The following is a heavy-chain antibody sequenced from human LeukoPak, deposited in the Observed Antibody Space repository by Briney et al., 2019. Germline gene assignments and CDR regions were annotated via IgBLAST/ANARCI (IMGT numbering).Heavy chain of an antibody. Sequence: PSETLSLTCTVSGGSISTYYWSWIRQPPGKGLEWIGYIYYSGSTNYNPSLKSRVTISVDTSKNQFSLKLSSVTAADTAVYYCARYLLTHDGYSSNTFDFWGQGTLVTVSS. CDR2: IYYSGST. V-gene: IGHV4-59*01. J-gene: IGHJ4*02. CDR1: GGSISTYY. D-gene: IGHD6-13*01. CDR3: ARYLLTHDGYSSNTFDF.